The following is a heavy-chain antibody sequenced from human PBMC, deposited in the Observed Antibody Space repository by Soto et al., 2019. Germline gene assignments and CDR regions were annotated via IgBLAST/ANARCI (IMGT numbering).Heavy chain of an antibody. Sequence: ASVKVSCKASGYTFTSYGISWVRQAPGQGLEWMGWISAYNGNTNYAQKLQGRVTMTTDTSTSTAYMELRSLRSDDTAVYYCARVPMVRGVENWLDPWGQGTLVTVSS. CDR1: GYTFTSYG. V-gene: IGHV1-18*01. J-gene: IGHJ5*02. D-gene: IGHD3-10*01. CDR2: ISAYNGNT. CDR3: ARVPMVRGVENWLDP.